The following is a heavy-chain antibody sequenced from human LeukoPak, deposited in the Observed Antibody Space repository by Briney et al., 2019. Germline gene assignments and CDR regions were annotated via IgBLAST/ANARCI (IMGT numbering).Heavy chain of an antibody. CDR1: GYTFTSYY. V-gene: IGHV1-46*01. D-gene: IGHD3-3*01. Sequence: ASVKVSCKASGYTFTSYYMHWVRQAPGQGLEWMGIINPSGGSTSYAQKFQGRVTMTRDTSTSTAYMELSRLRSDDTAVYYCARITIFGVVNRSGIDYWGQGTLVTVSS. J-gene: IGHJ4*02. CDR2: INPSGGST. CDR3: ARITIFGVVNRSGIDY.